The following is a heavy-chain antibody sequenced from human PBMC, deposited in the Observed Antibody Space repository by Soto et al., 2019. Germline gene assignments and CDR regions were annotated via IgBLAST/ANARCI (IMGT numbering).Heavy chain of an antibody. D-gene: IGHD2-21*02. CDR3: ARIQNGGNSGYFYAMDV. V-gene: IGHV2-70*11. CDR1: GFSLSTGGMC. CDR2: IDWDDDK. J-gene: IGHJ6*02. Sequence: GSGPTLVNPTQTLTLTCTFSGFSLSTGGMCVSWIRQPPGKALEWLARIDWDDDKYYSTSLKTRLTISKDTSKNQVVLTMTNMDPVDTATYYCARIQNGGNSGYFYAMDVWSQGTTVTVSS.